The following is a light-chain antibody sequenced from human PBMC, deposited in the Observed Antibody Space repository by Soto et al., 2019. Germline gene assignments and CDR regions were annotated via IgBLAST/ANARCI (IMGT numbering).Light chain of an antibody. J-gene: IGLJ2*01. CDR2: EVN. V-gene: IGLV2-8*01. CDR3: SSFGGSNDVL. CDR1: SCDVGGNKF. Sequence: QSVLTQPPSASGSPGQSVTISCTGTSCDVGGNKFVSWYQQHPGKAPRLIIYEVNRRPSGVPDRFSGSKSGNTASLTVSGLQDEDEADYYCSSFGGSNDVLFGGGTKLTVL.